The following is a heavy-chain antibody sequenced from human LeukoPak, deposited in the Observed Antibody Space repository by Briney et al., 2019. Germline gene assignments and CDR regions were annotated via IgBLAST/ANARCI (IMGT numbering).Heavy chain of an antibody. J-gene: IGHJ4*02. CDR1: GFTFSSYG. CDR3: AKAPVTTCSGAYCYPFDY. D-gene: IGHD2-21*01. Sequence: GGSLRLSCAASGFTFSSYGMHWVRQAPGKGLEWVAVISYDGSNKYYADSVKGRFTISRDNSKNTLYLQMNSLRAEDAAVYYCAKAPVTTCSGAYCYPFDYWGQGTLVTVSS. V-gene: IGHV3-30*18. CDR2: ISYDGSNK.